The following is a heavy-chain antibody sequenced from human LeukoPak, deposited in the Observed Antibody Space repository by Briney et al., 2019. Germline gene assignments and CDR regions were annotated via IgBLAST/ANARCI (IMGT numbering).Heavy chain of an antibody. V-gene: IGHV3-7*01. D-gene: IGHD3-10*01. J-gene: IGHJ2*01. CDR2: IKRDGSDT. Sequence: PGGSLRLSCAASGFTFNSYWMSWVRQAPGKGLEWVASIKRDGSDTHYVDSVKGRFTISRDNAKNSLYLQMNSLRAEDTAVYYCARDSGGYYYGSGSQNYWYFDLWGRGTLVTVSS. CDR1: GFTFNSYW. CDR3: ARDSGGYYYGSGSQNYWYFDL.